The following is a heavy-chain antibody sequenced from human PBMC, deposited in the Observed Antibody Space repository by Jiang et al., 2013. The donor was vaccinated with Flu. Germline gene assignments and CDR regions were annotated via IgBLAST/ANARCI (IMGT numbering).Heavy chain of an antibody. CDR1: GGSISSYY. CDR3: ARRGRRDGYK. D-gene: IGHD5-24*01. CDR2: IYYSGST. Sequence: GPGLVKPSETLSLTCTVSGGSISSYYWSWIRQPPGKGLEWIGYIYYSGSTNYNPSLKSRVTISVDTSKNQFSLKLSSVTAADTAVYYCARRGRRDGYKWGQGTLVTVSS. V-gene: IGHV4-59*08. J-gene: IGHJ4*02.